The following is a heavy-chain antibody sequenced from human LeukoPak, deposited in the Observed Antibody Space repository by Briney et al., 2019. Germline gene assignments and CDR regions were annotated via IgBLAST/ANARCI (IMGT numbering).Heavy chain of an antibody. CDR1: GFTFGDYA. J-gene: IGHJ4*02. Sequence: PGGPLRLSCTASGFTFGDYAMSWIRQAPGKGLEWVGFIRSKAYGGTTEYAASVKGRFTISRDDSKSIAYLQMNSLKTEDTAVYYCTRDLPELLWFGELLPSLDYRGQGTLVTVSS. CDR3: TRDLPELLWFGELLPSLDY. CDR2: IRSKAYGGTT. D-gene: IGHD3-10*01. V-gene: IGHV3-49*03.